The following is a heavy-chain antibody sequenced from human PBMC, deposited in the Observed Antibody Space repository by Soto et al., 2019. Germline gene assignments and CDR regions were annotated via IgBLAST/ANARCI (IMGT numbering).Heavy chain of an antibody. CDR2: ISYDGSNK. CDR3: ARAPYSSSSYYFDY. D-gene: IGHD6-6*01. Sequence: GGSLSLSCAASGFTFSSYAMHWVRQAPGKGLEWVAVISYDGSNKYYADSVKGRFTISRDNSKNTLYLQMNSLRAEDTAVYYCARAPYSSSSYYFDYWGQGTLVTVSS. V-gene: IGHV3-30*04. J-gene: IGHJ4*02. CDR1: GFTFSSYA.